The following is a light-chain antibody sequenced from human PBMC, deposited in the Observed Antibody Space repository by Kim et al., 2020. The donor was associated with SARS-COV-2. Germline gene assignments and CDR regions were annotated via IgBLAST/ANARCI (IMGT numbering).Light chain of an antibody. CDR1: VLAKKY. CDR3: YSAAHNNLV. J-gene: IGLJ2*01. CDR2: KDS. Sequence: SYELTQPSSVSVSPGQTARITCSGDVLAKKYARWFQQKPGQAPVLVIYKDSERPSGIPERFSGSSSGTTVTLTISGAQVEDEADYYCYSAAHNNLVFGGGTQLTVL. V-gene: IGLV3-27*01.